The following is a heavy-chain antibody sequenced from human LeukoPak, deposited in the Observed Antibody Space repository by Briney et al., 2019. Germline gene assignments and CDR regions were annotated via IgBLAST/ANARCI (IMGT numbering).Heavy chain of an antibody. CDR1: GFTFSAYG. CDR3: ARDWYYYDSRENYGFDY. Sequence: GGSLRLSCAASGFTFSAYGMSWVRQAPGKGLEWVSYISSSGSTIYYADSVKGRFTISRDNAKNSLYLQMNSLRAEDTAVYYCARDWYYYDSRENYGFDYWGQGTLVTVSS. CDR2: ISSSGSTI. J-gene: IGHJ4*02. D-gene: IGHD3-22*01. V-gene: IGHV3-48*04.